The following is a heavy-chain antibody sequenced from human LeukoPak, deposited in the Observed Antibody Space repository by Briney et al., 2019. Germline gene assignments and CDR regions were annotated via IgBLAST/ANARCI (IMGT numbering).Heavy chain of an antibody. V-gene: IGHV3-7*01. J-gene: IGHJ4*02. CDR3: ARGVPYPSWSGPHYSDD. CDR2: IKQGGSQE. D-gene: IGHD3-3*01. CDR1: GFTLSTYW. Sequence: PGGSLRLSCAASGFTLSTYWMSWVRQAPGKGLEWVAHIKQGGSQEYYVDSVRGRFTISRDNAKNSLNLQMNYLRSDDTAVYYCARGVPYPSWSGPHYSDDWGQGILVTVSS.